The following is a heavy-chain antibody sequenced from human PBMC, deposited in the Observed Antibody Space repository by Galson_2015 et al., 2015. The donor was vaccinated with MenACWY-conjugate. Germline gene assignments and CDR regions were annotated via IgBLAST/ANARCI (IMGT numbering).Heavy chain of an antibody. CDR1: GFNFGTSA. Sequence: SLRLACEASGFNFGTSAMTWVGQAPGEGVVWVGVIRRAAAVGTMDVAASVHGRSGLPRDDSKNIGSLAIDSLTSEDTAIYYCARAISIFGVSIRYLDHWGQGTLVTVSS. D-gene: IGHD3-3*01. J-gene: IGHJ4*02. V-gene: IGHV3-49*04. CDR3: ARAISIFGVSIRYLDH. CDR2: IRRAAAVGTM.